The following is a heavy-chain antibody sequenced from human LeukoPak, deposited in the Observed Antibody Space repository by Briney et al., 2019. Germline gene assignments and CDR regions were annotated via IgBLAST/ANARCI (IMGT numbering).Heavy chain of an antibody. CDR3: VRDLDASGGYSVVWYFDL. CDR1: GYTFTTYA. CDR2: SNSGNGHT. J-gene: IGHJ2*01. Sequence: ASVTVSCKASGYTFTTYAIHWVRQARGQRLEWMGRSNSGNGHTKYSQKFQDRVTITTDPSARQAYMELSSLRSEDTGVYYCVRDLDASGGYSVVWYFDLWGRGTLVTVSS. V-gene: IGHV1-3*01. D-gene: IGHD4-23*01.